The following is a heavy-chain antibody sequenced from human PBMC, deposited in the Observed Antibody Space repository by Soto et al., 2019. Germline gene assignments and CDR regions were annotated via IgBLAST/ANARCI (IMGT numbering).Heavy chain of an antibody. CDR3: ESIMPTVDY. V-gene: IGHV3-21*01. D-gene: IGHD3-16*01. Sequence: VQLVESGGGLVKPGGSLRLSCAASGFTFSSYSMNWVRQAPGKGLEWVSSISSTGSYIYYADSVKGRFTISRYTDKNSLYLQMNSLRAEDTAVYYCESIMPTVDYWGQGTLVTVSS. CDR1: GFTFSSYS. CDR2: ISSTGSYI. J-gene: IGHJ4*02.